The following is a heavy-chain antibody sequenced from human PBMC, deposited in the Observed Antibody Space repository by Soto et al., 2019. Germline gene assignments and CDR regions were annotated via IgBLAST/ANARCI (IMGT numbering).Heavy chain of an antibody. V-gene: IGHV3-21*01. D-gene: IGHD5-18*01. CDR2: ISTVGSHI. Sequence: PGGSLRLSCAASGFTFSNYSMNWVRQGPGKGLEWVSSISTVGSHIYYADSLKGRFTISRDNVKNSLYLQMNSLRAEGTGVYYCARGITTLQREDRLDYWGQGTMVTVSS. CDR1: GFTFSNYS. J-gene: IGHJ4*02. CDR3: ARGITTLQREDRLDY.